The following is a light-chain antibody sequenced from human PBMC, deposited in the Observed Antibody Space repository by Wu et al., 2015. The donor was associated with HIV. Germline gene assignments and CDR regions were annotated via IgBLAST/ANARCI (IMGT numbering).Light chain of an antibody. CDR2: CI. V-gene: IGKV3-20*01. CDR1: KXLXSY. CDR3: HQYGHTPIT. J-gene: IGKJ5*01. Sequence: TLSCRAVKXLXSYFAWYQXKPGHGSQAPHLWCIQQGHWXPRTGSVAVGSGTGFTLTISRLEPEDFAVYYCHQYGHTPITFGQGTRLEIK.